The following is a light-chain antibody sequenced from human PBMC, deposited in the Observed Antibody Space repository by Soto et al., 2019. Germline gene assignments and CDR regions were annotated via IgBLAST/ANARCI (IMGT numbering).Light chain of an antibody. CDR1: QSVSSN. CDR3: QQYSSYSRT. J-gene: IGKJ1*01. V-gene: IGKV3-15*01. CDR2: AAS. Sequence: EIVMAQSPATRSVSPGERATLSCRASQSVSSNLVWYQQKPGQAPRLLIYAASSLQSGVPSRFSGSGSGTEFTLTISSLQPDDFATYYCQQYSSYSRTFGQGTKVDIK.